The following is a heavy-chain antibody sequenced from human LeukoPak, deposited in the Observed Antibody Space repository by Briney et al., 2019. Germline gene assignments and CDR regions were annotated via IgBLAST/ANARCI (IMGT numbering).Heavy chain of an antibody. CDR1: GYTFVNNW. D-gene: IGHD1-1*01. CDR2: NYPADSDT. Sequence: GEALKISCHASGYTFVNNWITWVRQMPGKGREWMGTNYPADSDTRYGPSSQGHVTTSAEDSTSSAYFLCNSIEAAENTRVYYMAYNRDEAPGFHLWGEGTMVT. V-gene: IGHV5-51*01. CDR3: AYNRDEAPGFHL. J-gene: IGHJ3*01.